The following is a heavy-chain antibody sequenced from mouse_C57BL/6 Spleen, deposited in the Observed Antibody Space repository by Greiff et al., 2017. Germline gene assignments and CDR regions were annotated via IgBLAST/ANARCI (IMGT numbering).Heavy chain of an antibody. V-gene: IGHV1-82*01. J-gene: IGHJ1*03. CDR2: IYPGDGDT. Sequence: QVQLQQSGPELVKPGASVKISCKASGYAFSSSWMNWVKQRPGKGLEWIGRIYPGDGDTNYNGKFKGKATLTADKSSSTAYMQLSSLTSEDSAVYFCAYYGSSYGYFDVWGTGTSVTVSS. CDR1: GYAFSSSW. CDR3: AYYGSSYGYFDV. D-gene: IGHD1-1*01.